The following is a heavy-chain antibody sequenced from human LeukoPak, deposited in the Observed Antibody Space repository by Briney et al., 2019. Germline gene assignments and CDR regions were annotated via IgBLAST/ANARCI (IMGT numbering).Heavy chain of an antibody. CDR2: INPNSGGT. V-gene: IGHV1-2*02. D-gene: IGHD6-19*01. CDR3: ARTTTVSSGPDY. Sequence: ASVKVSCKASGYTFTGYYMHWVRQAPGQGLEWMGWINPNSGGTNYARKFQGRVTMTRDTSISTAYMELSRLRSDDTAVYYCARTTTVSSGPDYWGQGTLVTVSS. J-gene: IGHJ4*02. CDR1: GYTFTGYY.